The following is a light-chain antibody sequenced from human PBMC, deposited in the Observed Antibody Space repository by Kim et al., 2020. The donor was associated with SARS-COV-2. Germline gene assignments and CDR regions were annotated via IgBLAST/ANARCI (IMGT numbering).Light chain of an antibody. CDR2: DAY. J-gene: IGKJ2*01. Sequence: EIVMTQSPATLSVSPGERATLSCRASQTISSFLAWYQQKPGQAPRLLIYDAYTRATGVPARFSGSGSGTEFTLTINSLQSEDFAIYYCQQYNDWPPGDTFGQGTKLAI. V-gene: IGKV3-15*01. CDR1: QTISSF. CDR3: QQYNDWPPGDT.